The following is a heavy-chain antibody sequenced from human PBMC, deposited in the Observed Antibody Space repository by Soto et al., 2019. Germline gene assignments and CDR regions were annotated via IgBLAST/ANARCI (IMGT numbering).Heavy chain of an antibody. CDR3: ARVGCSASCFSDWFDP. Sequence: QVHLVESGGGLVKPGGSLRPSCAASGFTFSDYYMNWIRQAPGKGREWVSYISGSGDTIHYADSVQGRFTISRDNAKSSLYLQMSSLRAEDTAVYYCARVGCSASCFSDWFDPWGQGTLVTVSS. D-gene: IGHD2-2*01. CDR2: ISGSGDTI. J-gene: IGHJ5*02. CDR1: GFTFSDYY. V-gene: IGHV3-11*01.